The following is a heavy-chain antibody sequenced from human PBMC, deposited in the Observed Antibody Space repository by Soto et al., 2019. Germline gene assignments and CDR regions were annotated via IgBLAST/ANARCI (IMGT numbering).Heavy chain of an antibody. J-gene: IGHJ6*02. Sequence: GGSLRLSCAASGFTFDDYTMHWVRQAPGKGLEWVSLISWDGGSTYYADSVKGRFTISRDNSKNSLYLQMNSLRTEDTALYYCAGSSWPTNNYCYGMDVWGQGTTVTVSS. CDR1: GFTFDDYT. CDR3: AGSSWPTNNYCYGMDV. CDR2: ISWDGGST. D-gene: IGHD6-13*01. V-gene: IGHV3-43*01.